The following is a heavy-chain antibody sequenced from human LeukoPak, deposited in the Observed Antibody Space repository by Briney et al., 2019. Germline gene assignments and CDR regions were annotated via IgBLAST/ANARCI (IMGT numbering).Heavy chain of an antibody. CDR2: ISYDGSNK. D-gene: IGHD3-3*01. CDR3: AKSAPEYYDFWSGADY. J-gene: IGHJ4*02. V-gene: IGHV3-30*18. Sequence: GRSLRLSCAASGFTFSSYGMHWVRQAPGKGLEWVAVISYDGSNKYYADSVKGRFTISRDNSKNTLYLQMNGLRAEDTAVYYCAKSAPEYYDFWSGADYWGQGTLVTVSS. CDR1: GFTFSSYG.